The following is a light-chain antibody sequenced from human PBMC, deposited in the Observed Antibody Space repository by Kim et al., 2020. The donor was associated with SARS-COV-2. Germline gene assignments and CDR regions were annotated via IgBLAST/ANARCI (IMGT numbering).Light chain of an antibody. CDR1: SNEVGGEKY. Sequence: SVTIAWTGTSNEVGGEKYFSWYHQHPGKGRKPISDEVSQGPSGVPERFSGSKSANTAYLTVSGLQNADEADYYGSSYVGTNHGVCVFGTGTTVTVL. CDR3: SSYVGTNHGVCV. CDR2: EVS. V-gene: IGLV2-8*01. J-gene: IGLJ1*01.